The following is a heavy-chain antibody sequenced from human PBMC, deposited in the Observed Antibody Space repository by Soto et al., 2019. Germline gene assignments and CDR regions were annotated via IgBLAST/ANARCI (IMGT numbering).Heavy chain of an antibody. CDR2: IYYSGST. V-gene: IGHV4-31*03. CDR1: GGSISSGGYY. Sequence: SETLSLTCTVSGGSISSGGYYWSWIRQHPGKGLEWIGYIYYSGSTYYNPSLKSRVTISVDTSKNQFSLKLSSVTAADTAVYYCARNAITIFGVHYYMDVWGNGTTVTVSS. D-gene: IGHD3-3*01. J-gene: IGHJ6*03. CDR3: ARNAITIFGVHYYMDV.